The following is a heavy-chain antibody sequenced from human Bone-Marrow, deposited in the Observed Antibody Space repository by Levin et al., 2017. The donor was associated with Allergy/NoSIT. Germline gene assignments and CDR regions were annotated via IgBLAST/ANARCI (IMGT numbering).Heavy chain of an antibody. CDR2: ISGSSDGP. D-gene: IGHD3-16*01. J-gene: IGHJ4*02. V-gene: IGHV3-23*01. CDR1: GFTFSKSA. CDR3: AKEGIFGAVN. Sequence: VASVKVSCAASGFTFSKSALTWVRQAPGKGLEWVSAISGSSDGPSYAASVKGRFTISRDNSNNTLYLQMNGLRADDTAVYYCAKEGIFGAVNWGQGTLVIVSS.